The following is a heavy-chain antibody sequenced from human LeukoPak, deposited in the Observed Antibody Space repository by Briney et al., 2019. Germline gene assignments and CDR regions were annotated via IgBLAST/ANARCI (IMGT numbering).Heavy chain of an antibody. CDR2: IYSAGST. J-gene: IGHJ6*02. Sequence: PGGSLRLSCAASGFTVSSNYMSWVRQAPGKGLEWVSVIYSAGSTFYADSVKGRFTISRDNSKNMVYLQMGSLRAEDMAVYYCVNYGLDVWGQGTTVTVSS. CDR1: GFTVSSNY. CDR3: VNYGLDV. V-gene: IGHV3-66*01.